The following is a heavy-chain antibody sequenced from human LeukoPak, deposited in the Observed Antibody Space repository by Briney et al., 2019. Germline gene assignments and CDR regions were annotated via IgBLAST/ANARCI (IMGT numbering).Heavy chain of an antibody. Sequence: GGSLRLSCAASGFSSSSYWMNWVRQAPGKGLVWVSRINSDESKTNYADSVKGRFTISRDNAKNTLYLQMNSLRAEDTAVYYCARGGNGRDVWGQGTTVTVSS. CDR1: GFSSSSYW. J-gene: IGHJ6*02. CDR2: INSDESKT. CDR3: ARGGNGRDV. V-gene: IGHV3-74*01. D-gene: IGHD2-8*01.